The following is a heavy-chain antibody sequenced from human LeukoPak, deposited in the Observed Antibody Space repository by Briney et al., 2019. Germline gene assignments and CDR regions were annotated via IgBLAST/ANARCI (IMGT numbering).Heavy chain of an antibody. V-gene: IGHV5-10-1*01. CDR3: FTSAGTEPYFDY. Sequence: GESLKISCKGSGYSFTSYWISWVRPMPGKGLEWMGRIDPSDSYTNYSPSFQGHVTISADKSISTAYVQWSSLKASDTAMYYCFTSAGTEPYFDYWGQGTLVTVSS. CDR1: GYSFTSYW. J-gene: IGHJ4*02. CDR2: IDPSDSYT. D-gene: IGHD1-1*01.